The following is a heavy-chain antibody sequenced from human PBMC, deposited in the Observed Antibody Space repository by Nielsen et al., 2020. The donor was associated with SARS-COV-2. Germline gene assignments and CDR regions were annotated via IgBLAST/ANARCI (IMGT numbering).Heavy chain of an antibody. V-gene: IGHV4-59*12. CDR1: GGSISSYY. J-gene: IGHJ4*02. CDR2: IYYSGST. CDR3: ARSRTRITIFGTGYFDY. D-gene: IGHD3-3*01. Sequence: SETLSLTCTVSGGSISSYYWSWIRQPPGKGLEWIGYIYYSGSTNYNPSLKSRVTISVDTSKNQFSLKLSSVTAADTAVYYCARSRTRITIFGTGYFDYWGQGTLVTVSS.